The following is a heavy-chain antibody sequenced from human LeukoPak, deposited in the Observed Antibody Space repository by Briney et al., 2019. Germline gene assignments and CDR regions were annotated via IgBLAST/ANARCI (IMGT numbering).Heavy chain of an antibody. V-gene: IGHV1-8*03. J-gene: IGHJ4*02. CDR2: MNPNSGNT. D-gene: IGHD6-19*01. CDR3: AKGEAVADPYYFDY. Sequence: ASVKVSCKASGYTFTSYDINWVRQATGQGLEWMGWMNPNSGNTGYAQKFQGRVTITRNTSISTAYMELSSLRSEDTAVYYCAKGEAVADPYYFDYWGQGTLVTVSS. CDR1: GYTFTSYD.